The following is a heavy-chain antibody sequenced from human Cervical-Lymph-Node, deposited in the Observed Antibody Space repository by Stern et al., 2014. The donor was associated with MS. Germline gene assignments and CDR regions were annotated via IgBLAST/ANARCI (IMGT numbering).Heavy chain of an antibody. Sequence: EVQLEESGGGLVQPGGSLRLSCAASGLTFSSYWMHWVRQAPGKGLVWVSRINSDGSSTSYADSVKGRFTISRDNAKNTLYLQMNSLRAEDTAVYYCARALEDYGDYPNWFDPWGQGTLVTVSS. CDR2: INSDGSST. J-gene: IGHJ5*02. D-gene: IGHD4-17*01. V-gene: IGHV3-74*02. CDR1: GLTFSSYW. CDR3: ARALEDYGDYPNWFDP.